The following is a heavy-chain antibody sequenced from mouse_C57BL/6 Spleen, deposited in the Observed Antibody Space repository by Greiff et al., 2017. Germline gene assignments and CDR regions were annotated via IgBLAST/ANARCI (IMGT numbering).Heavy chain of an antibody. Sequence: DVMLVESGGGLVKPGGSLKLSCAASGFTFSSYAMSWVRQTPEKRLEWVATISDGGSYTYYPDNVKGRFTISRDNAKNNLYLQMSHLKSEDTAMYYCAREGGPFITTVDWYFDVWGTGTTVTVSS. CDR2: ISDGGSYT. V-gene: IGHV5-4*01. CDR3: AREGGPFITTVDWYFDV. D-gene: IGHD1-1*01. J-gene: IGHJ1*03. CDR1: GFTFSSYA.